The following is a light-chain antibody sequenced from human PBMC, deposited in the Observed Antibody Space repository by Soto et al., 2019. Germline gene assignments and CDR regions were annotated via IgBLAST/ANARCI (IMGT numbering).Light chain of an antibody. CDR1: QSVGGVY. V-gene: IGKV3-20*01. Sequence: EIVLTQSPGTLSLSPGERATLSCRVSQSVGGVYLAWYQPRPGQAPSLLIYGASTRATGIPNRFSGSGSGTDFTLTINRLEPEDFAVYYCQQYGTSPYTFGQGTKLEIK. J-gene: IGKJ2*01. CDR2: GAS. CDR3: QQYGTSPYT.